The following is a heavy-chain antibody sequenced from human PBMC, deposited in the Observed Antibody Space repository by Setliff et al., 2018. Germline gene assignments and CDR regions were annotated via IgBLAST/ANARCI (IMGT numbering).Heavy chain of an antibody. CDR2: IIHSGST. CDR1: GGSFSGYY. J-gene: IGHJ6*03. D-gene: IGHD6-19*01. CDR3: AREQWLDPPGYYYMDV. V-gene: IGHV4-34*12. Sequence: SETLSLTCAVYGGSFSGYYWSWIRQPPGKRLEWIGEIIHSGSTNYNPSLKSRVTISMDTSKNQFSLKVSSVTDADTAVYYCAREQWLDPPGYYYMDVWAKGTTVTVSS.